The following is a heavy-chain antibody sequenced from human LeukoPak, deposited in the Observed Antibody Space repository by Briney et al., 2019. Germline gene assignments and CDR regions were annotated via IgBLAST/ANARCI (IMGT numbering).Heavy chain of an antibody. D-gene: IGHD3-22*01. V-gene: IGHV4-30-4*08. Sequence: SQTLSLTCTVSGVSVGSGDYFWSWIRQPPGKGLEWIGYIYFSGSTDSNPSLESRVTVSIDTSKNQFSLKLRSVTAADTAVYYCARRRYYDGSGYLEWGQGTLLSVSS. CDR2: IYFSGST. CDR3: ARRRYYDGSGYLE. J-gene: IGHJ1*01. CDR1: GVSVGSGDYF.